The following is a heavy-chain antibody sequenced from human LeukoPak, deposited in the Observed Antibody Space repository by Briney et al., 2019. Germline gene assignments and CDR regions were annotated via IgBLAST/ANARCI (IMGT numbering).Heavy chain of an antibody. J-gene: IGHJ4*02. CDR1: GFTFSSYS. CDR3: ARSYYDSSGYYTTDY. CDR2: ISSSSSTI. V-gene: IGHV3-48*04. D-gene: IGHD3-22*01. Sequence: GGSLRLSCAASGFTFSSYSMNWVRQAPGKGLEWVSYISSSSSTIYYADSVKGRFTISRDNAKNSLYLQMNSLRAEDTAVYYCARSYYDSSGYYTTDYWGQGTLVTVSS.